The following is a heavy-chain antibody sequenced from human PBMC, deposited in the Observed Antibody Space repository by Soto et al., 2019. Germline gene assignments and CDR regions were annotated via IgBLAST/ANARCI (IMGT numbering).Heavy chain of an antibody. V-gene: IGHV4-34*01. J-gene: IGHJ4*02. CDR2: INHSGST. Sequence: SETLSLTCAVYGGSFSGYYWSWIRQPPGKGLEWIGEINHSGSTNYNPSLKSRVTISVDTSKNQFSLKLSSVTAADTAVYYCARGSALRWYPIDYWGRGTLVTVAS. CDR3: ARGSALRWYPIDY. CDR1: GGSFSGYY. D-gene: IGHD4-17*01.